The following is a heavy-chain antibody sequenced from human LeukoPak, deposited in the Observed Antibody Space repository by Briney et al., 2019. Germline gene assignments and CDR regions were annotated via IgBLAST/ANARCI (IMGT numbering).Heavy chain of an antibody. CDR2: ISSSSSYI. Sequence: RGSLRLSCAASGSTFSSYSMNWVRQAPGKGLEWVSSISSSSSYIYYPDSVKGRFTISRDNAKNSLYLQMNSLRAEDTAVYYCARDDGDSDAFDIWGQGTMVTVSS. CDR3: ARDDGDSDAFDI. D-gene: IGHD4-17*01. CDR1: GSTFSSYS. J-gene: IGHJ3*02. V-gene: IGHV3-21*01.